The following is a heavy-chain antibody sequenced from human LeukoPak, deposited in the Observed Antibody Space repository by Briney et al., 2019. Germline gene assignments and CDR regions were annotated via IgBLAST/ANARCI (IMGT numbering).Heavy chain of an antibody. D-gene: IGHD1-14*01. J-gene: IGHJ4*02. Sequence: ASVXXXXXXSGYSFNSHGXXXXRQAXGQGLEXMGWISAYNGNTNYAQKFQGRVTMTTDTSTSTAYMELRSLRSDDTAVYYCARDPGIIDIFDYWGQGSLVTVSS. CDR2: ISAYNGNT. CDR3: ARDPGIIDIFDY. CDR1: GYSFNSHG. V-gene: IGHV1-18*01.